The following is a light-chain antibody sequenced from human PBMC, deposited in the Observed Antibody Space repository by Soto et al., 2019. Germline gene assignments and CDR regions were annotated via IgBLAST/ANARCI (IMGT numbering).Light chain of an antibody. CDR3: QQYNGWPLT. V-gene: IGKV3-15*01. J-gene: IGKJ4*01. Sequence: EIVMTQSPATLSVSPGERATLSCRASQSVSSNLAWYQQKPGQTPKLLIYVASTRATGIPARFSCSGSGTEFTLTISSLQSEDFAVDYCQQYNGWPLTFGGGTKVEFK. CDR2: VAS. CDR1: QSVSSN.